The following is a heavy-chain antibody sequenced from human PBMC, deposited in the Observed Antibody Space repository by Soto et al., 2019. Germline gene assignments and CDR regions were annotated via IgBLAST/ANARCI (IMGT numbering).Heavy chain of an antibody. Sequence: SETLSLTCTVSGGSVSSGSYYWSWIRQPPGKGLEWIGYIYYSGSTNYNPSLKSRVTISVDTSKNQFSLKLSSVTAADTAVYYCARLAVAGTGGFNWFDPWGQGTLVTVSS. V-gene: IGHV4-61*01. J-gene: IGHJ5*02. CDR2: IYYSGST. CDR3: ARLAVAGTGGFNWFDP. D-gene: IGHD6-19*01. CDR1: GGSVSSGSYY.